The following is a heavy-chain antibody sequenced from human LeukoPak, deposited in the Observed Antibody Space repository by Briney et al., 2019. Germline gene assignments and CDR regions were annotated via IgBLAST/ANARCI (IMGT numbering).Heavy chain of an antibody. Sequence: ASMKVSCKASGYTFTSYGISWVRQAPGQGLEWMGWISAYNGNTNYAQKLQGRVTMTTDTSTSTAYMELRSLRSDDTAVYYCARSTYYYDSSGYYGPWGQGTLVTVSS. CDR3: ARSTYYYDSSGYYGP. V-gene: IGHV1-18*01. CDR2: ISAYNGNT. D-gene: IGHD3-22*01. CDR1: GYTFTSYG. J-gene: IGHJ5*02.